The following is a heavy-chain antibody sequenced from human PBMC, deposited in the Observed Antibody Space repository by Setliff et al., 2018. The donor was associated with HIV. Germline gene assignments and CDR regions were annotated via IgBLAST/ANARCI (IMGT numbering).Heavy chain of an antibody. V-gene: IGHV3-21*01. Sequence: GSLRLSCAASGFTFSDYWMNWVRQAPGKGLEWVSSISSSSSYIYYADSVKGRFTISRDNAKNSLYLQMNSLRAEDTAVYYCAVHYYDSSGYDYWGQGTLVTVSS. J-gene: IGHJ4*02. CDR1: GFTFSDYW. D-gene: IGHD3-22*01. CDR3: AVHYYDSSGYDY. CDR2: ISSSSSYI.